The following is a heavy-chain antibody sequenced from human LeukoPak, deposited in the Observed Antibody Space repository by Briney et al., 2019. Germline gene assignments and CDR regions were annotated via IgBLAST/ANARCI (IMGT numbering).Heavy chain of an antibody. Sequence: QSGGSLRLSCAASGFTYSSYGMSWVRQAPGKGLEWVSVIGGSGYITYYAESVKGRFTISRDNSKNTLFLQMNSLRAEDTAVYYCAREVGATMLDYWGQGTLVTVSS. J-gene: IGHJ4*02. CDR3: AREVGATMLDY. CDR2: IGGSGYIT. D-gene: IGHD1-26*01. CDR1: GFTYSSYG. V-gene: IGHV3-23*01.